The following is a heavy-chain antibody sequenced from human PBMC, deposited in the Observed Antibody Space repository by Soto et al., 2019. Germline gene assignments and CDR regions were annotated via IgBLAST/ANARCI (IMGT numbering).Heavy chain of an antibody. Sequence: GESLKISCKGSGYSFTSYWIGWVRQMPGKGLEWMGIIYPGDSDTRYSPSFQGQVTISADKSISTAYLQWSSLKASDTAMYYCARHGISGWYFISSADIWGQGTMVTVSS. CDR1: GYSFTSYW. J-gene: IGHJ3*02. CDR2: IYPGDSDT. V-gene: IGHV5-51*01. D-gene: IGHD6-19*01. CDR3: ARHGISGWYFISSADI.